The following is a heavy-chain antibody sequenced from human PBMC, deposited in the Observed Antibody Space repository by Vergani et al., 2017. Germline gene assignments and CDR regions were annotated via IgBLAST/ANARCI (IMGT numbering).Heavy chain of an antibody. J-gene: IGHJ6*02. Sequence: EVQLVESGGGLVQPGGSLRLSCAASGFTFSSYWMSWVRQAPGKGLEWVANIKQDGSEKYYVDSVKGRFTISRDNAKNSLYLQMNSLRAEDTAVYYCAGDRVVVVPAASRYYYYGMDVWGQGTTVTVSS. CDR3: AGDRVVVVPAASRYYYYGMDV. V-gene: IGHV3-7*03. CDR2: IKQDGSEK. D-gene: IGHD2-2*01. CDR1: GFTFSSYW.